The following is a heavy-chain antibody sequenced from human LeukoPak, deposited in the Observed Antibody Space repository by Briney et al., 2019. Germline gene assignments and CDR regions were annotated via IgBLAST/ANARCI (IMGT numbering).Heavy chain of an antibody. V-gene: IGHV4-34*01. CDR3: ARRGAGFAYYYYYYMDV. J-gene: IGHJ6*03. D-gene: IGHD1-26*01. CDR1: GGCFSGYY. Sequence: SETLSLTCAVYGGCFSGYYWSWIRQPPGEGLEWIGEINHSGSTNYNPSLKSRVTISVDTSKNQFSLKLSSVTAADTAVYYCARRGAGFAYYYYYYMDVWGKGTTVTISS. CDR2: INHSGST.